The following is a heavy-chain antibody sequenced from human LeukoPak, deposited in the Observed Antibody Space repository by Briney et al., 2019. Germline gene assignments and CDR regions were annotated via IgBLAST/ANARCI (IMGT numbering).Heavy chain of an antibody. Sequence: GGSLRLSCAASAFTFNTYWMHWVRQVPGRGLEWVSRINGDESSTNYADSVKGRFTISRDNAKDTLYLHMNSLTAEDTAVYYCARGAKWAYYFDYWGQGTLVTVSS. D-gene: IGHD1-26*01. J-gene: IGHJ4*02. CDR3: ARGAKWAYYFDY. CDR2: INGDESST. CDR1: AFTFNTYW. V-gene: IGHV3-74*01.